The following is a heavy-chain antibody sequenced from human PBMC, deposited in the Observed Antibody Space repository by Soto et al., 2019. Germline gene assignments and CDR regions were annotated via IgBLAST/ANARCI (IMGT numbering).Heavy chain of an antibody. CDR3: ARHVGYYSQGEWFDP. Sequence: SETLSLTCTVSGGSISSYYWSWIRQPPGKGLEWIGYIYYSGSTKYNPSLKSRVTISVDTSKNQFSLKLSSVTAADTAVYYCARHVGYYSQGEWFDPWGQGTLVTVSS. D-gene: IGHD2-15*01. J-gene: IGHJ5*02. CDR1: GGSISSYY. V-gene: IGHV4-59*08. CDR2: IYYSGST.